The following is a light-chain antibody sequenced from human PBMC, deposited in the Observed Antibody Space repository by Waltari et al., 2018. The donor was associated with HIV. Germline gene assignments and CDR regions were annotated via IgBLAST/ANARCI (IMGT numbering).Light chain of an antibody. Sequence: YDLTQPPSVSVSPGQTATITCSGDKLGDKYSCWYQQKPGQSPVLVIYQDNKRPSGIPERFSGSNSGNTATLTISGTQAMDEADYYCQAWDTRAVFGGGTKLTVL. CDR1: KLGDKY. V-gene: IGLV3-1*01. J-gene: IGLJ2*01. CDR3: QAWDTRAV. CDR2: QDN.